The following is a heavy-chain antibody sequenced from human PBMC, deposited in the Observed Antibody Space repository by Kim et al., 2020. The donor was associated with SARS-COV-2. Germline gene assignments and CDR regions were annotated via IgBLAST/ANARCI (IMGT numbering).Heavy chain of an antibody. CDR2: IYPGDSDT. D-gene: IGHD2-8*02. CDR3: VRRLYCAGGACHWGPFDY. CDR1: GYSFTNYW. Sequence: GESLKISCQGSGYSFTNYWIGWVRQMPGKGLEWVGIIYPGDSDTRYSPSFQGQVTISADKSISTAYLQWSGLRASDTAIYYCVRRLYCAGGACHWGPFDYWGQGTLVTVSS. V-gene: IGHV5-51*01. J-gene: IGHJ4*02.